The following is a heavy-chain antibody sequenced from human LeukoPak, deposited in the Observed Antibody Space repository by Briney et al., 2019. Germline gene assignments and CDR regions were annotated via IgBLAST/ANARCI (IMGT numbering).Heavy chain of an antibody. D-gene: IGHD1-26*01. CDR3: ARIRVVGAGDY. Sequence: SETLSLTCTVSGGSISSGSYYWTWIRQPAGKGLEWIGRICTSGSTNYNPSLKSRVTISVDTSKNQFSLKLSSVTAADTAVYYCARIRVVGAGDYWGQGTLVTVSS. CDR2: ICTSGST. J-gene: IGHJ4*02. V-gene: IGHV4-61*02. CDR1: GGSISSGSYY.